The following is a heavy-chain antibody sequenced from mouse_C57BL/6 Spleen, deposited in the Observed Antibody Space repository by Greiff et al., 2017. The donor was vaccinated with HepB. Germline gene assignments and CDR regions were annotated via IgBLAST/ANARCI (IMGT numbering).Heavy chain of an antibody. V-gene: IGHV5-17*01. CDR3: ARPLYYDYDEYFDV. CDR1: GFTFSDYG. CDR2: ISSGSGTI. J-gene: IGHJ1*03. D-gene: IGHD2-4*01. Sequence: EVMLVESGGGLVKPGGSLKLSCAASGFTFSDYGMHWVRQAPEKGLEWVAYISSGSGTIYYADTVKGRFTIARDNAKNTLFLQMTSLRSEDTAMYYCARPLYYDYDEYFDVWGTGTTVTVSS.